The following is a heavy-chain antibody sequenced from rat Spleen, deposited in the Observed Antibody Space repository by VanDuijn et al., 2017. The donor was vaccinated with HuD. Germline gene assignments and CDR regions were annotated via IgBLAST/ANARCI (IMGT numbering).Heavy chain of an antibody. CDR3: TRDLAPDY. D-gene: IGHD3-1*01. Sequence: EVQLVESGGGLVQPGRSLKLSCAASGFTFSNYYMAWVRQAPTKGLEWVAYISTGGSTYYPDSVKGRFTISRDNAKSTLYLQMNSLRSEDTATYYCTRDLAPDYWGQGVMVTVSS. J-gene: IGHJ2*01. CDR1: GFTFSNYY. CDR2: ISTGGST. V-gene: IGHV5-27*01.